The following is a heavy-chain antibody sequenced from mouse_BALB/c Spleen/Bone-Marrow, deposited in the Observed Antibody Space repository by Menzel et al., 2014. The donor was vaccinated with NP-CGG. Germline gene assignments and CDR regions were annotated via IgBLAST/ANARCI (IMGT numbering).Heavy chain of an antibody. V-gene: IGHV4-1*02. CDR2: INPESNTI. CDR1: GFDFSRYW. D-gene: IGHD2-3*01. Sequence: EVHLVESGGGLVHPGGSLKLSCAASGFDFSRYWMSWVRQAPGKGLQWIGEINPESNTINYTPSLKDKFIISRDNAKNTLYLQMSKVRSEDTALYCCARLGYYGWFAYWGQGTLVTVSA. J-gene: IGHJ3*01. CDR3: ARLGYYGWFAY.